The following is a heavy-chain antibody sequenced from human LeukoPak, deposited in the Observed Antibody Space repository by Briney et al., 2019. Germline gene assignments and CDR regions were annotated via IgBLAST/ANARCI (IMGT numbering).Heavy chain of an antibody. D-gene: IGHD6-6*01. Sequence: GASVKVSCKPSRYTFTTYDINSGPQAPGQRPEWMGWMNPNSGNTGYAQKFQGRVTMTRNTSISTAYMELSSLRPEDTAVYYCAARGASSSSLRPLDFWGQGTLVTVSS. CDR2: MNPNSGNT. J-gene: IGHJ4*02. CDR3: AARGASSSSLRPLDF. CDR1: RYTFTTYD. V-gene: IGHV1-8*01.